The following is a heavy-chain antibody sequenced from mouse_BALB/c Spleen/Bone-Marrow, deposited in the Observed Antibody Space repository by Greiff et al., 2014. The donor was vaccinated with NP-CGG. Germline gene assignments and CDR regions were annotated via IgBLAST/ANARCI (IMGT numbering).Heavy chain of an antibody. CDR2: IDPANGNT. CDR3: ASYYYGSSSFAY. J-gene: IGHJ3*01. CDR1: GFNIKDTY. D-gene: IGHD1-1*01. Sequence: DVQLQESGAELVKPGASVKLSCTASGFNIKDTYMHWVKQRPEQGLEWIGRIDPANGNTKYDPKFQGKATITADTSSNTAYLQLSSLTSEDTAVYYCASYYYGSSSFAYWGQGTLVTVSA. V-gene: IGHV14-3*02.